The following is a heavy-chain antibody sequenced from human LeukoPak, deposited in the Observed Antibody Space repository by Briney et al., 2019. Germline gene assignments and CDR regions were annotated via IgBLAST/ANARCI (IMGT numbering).Heavy chain of an antibody. CDR3: ARAIYSSGWFFDY. V-gene: IGHV4-39*01. Sequence: PSETLSLTCTVSGGSISSPIYFWGWIRQPPGKGLEWIGSFYQSGNTYYNPSLESRLTVSADTSRNKISLKINSVTATDTAVYYCARAIYSSGWFFDYWGRGTLVTVAS. CDR1: GGSISSPIYF. D-gene: IGHD6-19*01. J-gene: IGHJ4*02. CDR2: FYQSGNT.